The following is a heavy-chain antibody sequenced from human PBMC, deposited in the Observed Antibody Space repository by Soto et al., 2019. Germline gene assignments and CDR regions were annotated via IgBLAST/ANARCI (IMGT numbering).Heavy chain of an antibody. CDR3: ARDDDKPDNALDM. D-gene: IGHD3-22*01. Sequence: QLQLVESGGGVVQPGRSLRLSCAASGFIFSQYGMHWVRQTPDKGLEWVGLIGRDGSRHFYAESVKGRFTISRDHSKNTLYLQVDSLRVEDTALYLCARDDDKPDNALDMWGQGTVVTVS. CDR1: GFIFSQYG. CDR2: IGRDGSRH. J-gene: IGHJ3*02. V-gene: IGHV3-33*01.